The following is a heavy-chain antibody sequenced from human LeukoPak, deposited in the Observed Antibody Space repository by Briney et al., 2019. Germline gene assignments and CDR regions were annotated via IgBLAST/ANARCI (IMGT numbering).Heavy chain of an antibody. V-gene: IGHV3-9*01. CDR3: AKGRSSSIYYFDY. CDR2: ISWNSGSI. Sequence: GGSLRLSCAASGFTFDDYAMHWVRQAPGKGLEWVSGISWNSGSIGYADSVKGRFTISRDNAKNSLYPQMNSLRAEDTALYYCAKGRSSSIYYFDYWGQGTLVTVSS. D-gene: IGHD6-13*01. CDR1: GFTFDDYA. J-gene: IGHJ4*02.